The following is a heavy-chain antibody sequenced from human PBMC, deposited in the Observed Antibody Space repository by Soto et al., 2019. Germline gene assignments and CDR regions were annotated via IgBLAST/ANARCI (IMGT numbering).Heavy chain of an antibody. Sequence: QVQLVESGGGVVQPGRSLRLSCAASGFTFSSYGMHWVRQAPGKGLEWVAVIWYDGSNKYYADSVKGRFTISRDNSNNTLYLQMNSLRAEDTAVYYCARDLQGYCCGGSCPIYYYGMDVWGQGTTVTVSS. J-gene: IGHJ6*02. CDR1: GFTFSSYG. D-gene: IGHD2-15*01. CDR3: ARDLQGYCCGGSCPIYYYGMDV. V-gene: IGHV3-33*01. CDR2: IWYDGSNK.